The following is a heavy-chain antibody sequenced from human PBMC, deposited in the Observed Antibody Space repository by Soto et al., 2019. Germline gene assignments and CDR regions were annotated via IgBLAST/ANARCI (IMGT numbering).Heavy chain of an antibody. CDR1: GFIFNNYA. CDR3: AKVGNMGGGAFDY. V-gene: IGHV3-23*01. D-gene: IGHD3-16*01. CDR2: TSSRAGST. Sequence: EVQLLESGGGLVQPGGSLRLSCAASGFIFNNYAMSWVGQAPGKGLEWVSGTSSRAGSTQYIDSVKGRFTISRDNSKNLLYLQMTSLRVEDTAVYYCAKVGNMGGGAFDYWGQGTLVTVSS. J-gene: IGHJ4*02.